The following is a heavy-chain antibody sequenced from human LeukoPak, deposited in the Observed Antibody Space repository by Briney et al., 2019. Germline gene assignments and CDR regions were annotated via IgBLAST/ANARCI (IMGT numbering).Heavy chain of an antibody. CDR3: AKNGEPYYYMDV. CDR1: GFTFSSYS. D-gene: IGHD1-14*01. Sequence: GGSRRLSCAASGFTFSSYSMNWVRQAPGKGLEWVSGISGSGSNTYYADSVKGRLTTSRDNSKNTLYLQMNSLRAEDTAVYYCAKNGEPYYYMDVWGEGTTVTVSS. V-gene: IGHV3-23*01. CDR2: ISGSGSNT. J-gene: IGHJ6*03.